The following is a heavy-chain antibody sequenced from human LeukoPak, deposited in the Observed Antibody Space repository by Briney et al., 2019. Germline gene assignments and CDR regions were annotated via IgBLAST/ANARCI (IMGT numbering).Heavy chain of an antibody. CDR3: ARDPNSGSYYPFGFDY. CDR2: IKQDGSEK. CDR1: GFTVTSYW. Sequence: GGSLRLSCAASGFTVTSYWMSWVRQAPGKGLGWVANIKQDGSEKYYVDSVKGRFTISRDNAKNSLYLQMNSLRAEDTAGYYCARDPNSGSYYPFGFDYWGQGTLVTVSS. V-gene: IGHV3-7*01. D-gene: IGHD1-26*01. J-gene: IGHJ4*02.